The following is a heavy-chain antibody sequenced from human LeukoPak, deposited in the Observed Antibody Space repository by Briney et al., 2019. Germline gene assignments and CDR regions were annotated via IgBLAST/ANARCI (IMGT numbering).Heavy chain of an antibody. CDR2: IIPILGIT. D-gene: IGHD5-24*01. J-gene: IGHJ4*02. V-gene: IGHV1-69*10. Sequence: GASVKVSCKASGGTFSSYGISWVRQAPGQGLEWRGGIIPILGITNYAQKFQGRVTITADNSTSTAYMELSSLKSEDTAVYYCATRDGYNSYYFDYWGQGTLVTVSS. CDR1: GGTFSSYG. CDR3: ATRDGYNSYYFDY.